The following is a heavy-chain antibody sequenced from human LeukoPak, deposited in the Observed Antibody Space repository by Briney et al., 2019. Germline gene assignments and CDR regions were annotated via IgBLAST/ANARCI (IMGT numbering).Heavy chain of an antibody. V-gene: IGHV3-21*01. J-gene: IGHJ3*02. Sequence: GGSLRLSCAASGFTFSSYSMNWVRQAPGKGLEWVSSISSSSSYIYYAGSVKGRFTISRDNAKNSLYLQMNSLRAEDTAVYYCARGVGLRYDAFDIWGQGTMVTVSS. D-gene: IGHD5-12*01. CDR1: GFTFSSYS. CDR2: ISSSSSYI. CDR3: ARGVGLRYDAFDI.